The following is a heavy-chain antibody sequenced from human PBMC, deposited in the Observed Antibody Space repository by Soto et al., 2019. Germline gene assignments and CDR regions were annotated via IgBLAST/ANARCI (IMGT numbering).Heavy chain of an antibody. CDR3: ARQTNYYDTANPPSAYYFDY. CDR1: GGSISSYY. D-gene: IGHD3-22*01. CDR2: NYYSGST. V-gene: IGHV4-59*01. J-gene: IGHJ4*02. Sequence: QVQLQESGPGLVKHSETLSLTCTVSGGSISSYYWSWIRQLPGQGLEWIGYNYYSGSTNYNPSLMSRVIISVDTSNHQFSLKLSSVTAADTFVYDCARQTNYYDTANPPSAYYFDYWGQGTLVTFSS.